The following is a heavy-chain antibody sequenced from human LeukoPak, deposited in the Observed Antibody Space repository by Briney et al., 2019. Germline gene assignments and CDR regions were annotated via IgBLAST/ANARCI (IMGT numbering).Heavy chain of an antibody. V-gene: IGHV4-39*01. Sequence: GSLRLSCAASGFTFSSYAMSWVRQAPGKGLEWIGSIYYSGSTYYNPSLKSRVTISVDTSKNQFSLKLSSVTAADTAVYYCASEDPSGSLLSLYYYYGMDVWGQGTTVTVSS. D-gene: IGHD1-26*01. CDR3: ASEDPSGSLLSLYYYYGMDV. J-gene: IGHJ6*02. CDR2: IYYSGST. CDR1: GFTFSSYA.